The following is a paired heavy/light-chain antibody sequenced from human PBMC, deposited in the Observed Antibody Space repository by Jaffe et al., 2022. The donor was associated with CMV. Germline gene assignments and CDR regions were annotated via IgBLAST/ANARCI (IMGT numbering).Heavy chain of an antibody. CDR3: AKGQRRERDKAVADSGGMDV. CDR2: ISGSGGST. J-gene: IGHJ6*02. D-gene: IGHD6-19*01. Sequence: EVQLLESGGGLVQPGGSLRLSCAASGFTFSSYAMSWVRQAPGKGLEWVSAISGSGGSTYYADSVKGRFTISRDNSKNTLYLQMNSLRAEDTAVYYCAKGQRRERDKAVADSGGMDVWGQGTTVTVSS. CDR1: GFTFSSYA. V-gene: IGHV3-23*01.
Light chain of an antibody. J-gene: IGLJ2*01. V-gene: IGLV3-25*03. CDR2: KDS. Sequence: SYELTQPPSVSVSPGQTARITCSGDALPKQYAYWYQQKPGQAPVLVIYKDSERPSGIPERFSGSSSGTTVTLTISGVQAEDEADYYCQSADSSGTHVVFGGGTKLTVL. CDR1: ALPKQY. CDR3: QSADSSGTHVV.